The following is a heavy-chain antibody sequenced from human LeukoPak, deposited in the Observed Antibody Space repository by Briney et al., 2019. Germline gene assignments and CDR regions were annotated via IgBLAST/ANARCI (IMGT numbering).Heavy chain of an antibody. J-gene: IGHJ6*02. Sequence: GASVKVSCKASGYTFTSYGISWVRQAPGQGLEWMGWMNPNSGNTGYAQKFQGRVTMTRNTSISTAYMELSSLRSEDTAVYYCARGRPKRQGYYYGMDVWGQGTTVTVSS. CDR2: MNPNSGNT. CDR3: ARGRPKRQGYYYGMDV. CDR1: GYTFTSYG. D-gene: IGHD6-6*01. V-gene: IGHV1-8*02.